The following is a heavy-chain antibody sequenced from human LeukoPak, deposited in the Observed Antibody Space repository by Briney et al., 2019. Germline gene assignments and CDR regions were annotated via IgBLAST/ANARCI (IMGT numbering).Heavy chain of an antibody. J-gene: IGHJ5*02. Sequence: GESLKISCKGSGYSFSNYWIHWVRQMPGKGLEWMGVIYPGDSDIRYSPSFQGQVSISVDKSISTAYLQWGSLKASDTAMYYCTRGPYCSGGSCYRPQGWFDPWGQGTLVTVSS. V-gene: IGHV5-51*01. D-gene: IGHD2-15*01. CDR2: IYPGDSDI. CDR1: GYSFSNYW. CDR3: TRGPYCSGGSCYRPQGWFDP.